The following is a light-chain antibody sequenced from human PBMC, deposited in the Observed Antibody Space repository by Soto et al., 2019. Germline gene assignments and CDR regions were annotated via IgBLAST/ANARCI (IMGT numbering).Light chain of an antibody. J-gene: IGKJ5*01. CDR2: GAD. CDR1: QSVASN. CDR3: QQRRNWPPSIT. V-gene: IGKV3-15*01. Sequence: EIVMTQSPATLSVSPGERTTLSCRASQSVASNLAWYQQTPARAPRLLIYGADTSATGIPARFSGSGSGTDFTLTISSLQSEDFAVYYCQQRRNWPPSITFGQGTRREIK.